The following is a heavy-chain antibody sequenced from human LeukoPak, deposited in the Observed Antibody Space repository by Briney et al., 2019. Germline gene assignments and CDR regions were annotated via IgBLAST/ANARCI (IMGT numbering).Heavy chain of an antibody. J-gene: IGHJ4*02. D-gene: IGHD1-26*01. V-gene: IGHV4-39*01. Sequence: SETLSLTCTVSGGSISSSSYYWGWIRQPPGKGLEWIGSIYYSGSTYYNPSLKSRVTISVDTSKNQFSLKLSSVTAADTAVYYCARPVNPHLPRALGYWGQGTLVTVSS. CDR2: IYYSGST. CDR3: ARPVNPHLPRALGY. CDR1: GGSISSSSYY.